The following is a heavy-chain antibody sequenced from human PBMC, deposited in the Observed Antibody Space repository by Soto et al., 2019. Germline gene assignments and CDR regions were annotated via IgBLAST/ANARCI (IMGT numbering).Heavy chain of an antibody. Sequence: QVQLVESGGGVVQPGRSLRLSCAASGFIFSGYDIHWVRQAPGKGLEWVAGISYDGSNKYYADSVKGRFTISRDNSKNTLVLQMSSLRAEDTAVHFCAKEESSGWYTYFDYWGQGILVTVST. V-gene: IGHV3-30*18. CDR2: ISYDGSNK. D-gene: IGHD6-19*01. CDR3: AKEESSGWYTYFDY. CDR1: GFIFSGYD. J-gene: IGHJ4*02.